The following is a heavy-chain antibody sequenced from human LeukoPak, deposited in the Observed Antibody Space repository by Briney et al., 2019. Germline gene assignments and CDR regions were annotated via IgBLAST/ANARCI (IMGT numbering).Heavy chain of an antibody. CDR2: ISGSGATT. CDR1: GFTFSSFA. CDR3: AKVEMPLQVFDY. J-gene: IGHJ4*02. V-gene: IGHV3-23*01. Sequence: GGSLRLSCAASGFTFSSFAMSWVRQAPGKGLEWVSLISGSGATTYYADSVKGRFTISRDNSKNMMYLQMNSLRAEDTAVFYCAKVEMPLQVFDYWGQGTLVTVSS. D-gene: IGHD4-11*01.